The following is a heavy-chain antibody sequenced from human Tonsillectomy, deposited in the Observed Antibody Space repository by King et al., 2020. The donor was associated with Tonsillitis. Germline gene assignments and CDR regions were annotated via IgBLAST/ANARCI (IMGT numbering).Heavy chain of an antibody. D-gene: IGHD2-15*01. J-gene: IGHJ3*02. CDR1: GGSFSGYY. Sequence: VQLQQWGAGLLKPSETLSLTCAVYGGSFSGYYWSWIRQPPGRGLEWIGEINHSGSTNYNPSLKSRVTVSVDTSKNQISLKLSSVTAADTAVYYCARGGGCSGGSCYRWAFEIWGQGTMVTVSS. CDR2: INHSGST. CDR3: ARGGGCSGGSCYRWAFEI. V-gene: IGHV4-34*01.